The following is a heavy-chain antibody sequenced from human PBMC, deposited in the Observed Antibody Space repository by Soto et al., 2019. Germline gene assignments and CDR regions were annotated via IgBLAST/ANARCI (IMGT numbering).Heavy chain of an antibody. CDR2: IYYSGST. J-gene: IGHJ4*02. CDR3: ARLLRDQLLVIFDY. V-gene: IGHV4-39*01. CDR1: GGSISSSSYY. Sequence: SETLSLTCTVSGGSISSSSYYWGWIRQPPGKGLEWIGSIYYSGSTYYNPSLKSRVTISVDTSKNQFSLKLSSVTAADTAVYYCARLLRDQLLVIFDYWGQGTLVTVSS. D-gene: IGHD2-2*01.